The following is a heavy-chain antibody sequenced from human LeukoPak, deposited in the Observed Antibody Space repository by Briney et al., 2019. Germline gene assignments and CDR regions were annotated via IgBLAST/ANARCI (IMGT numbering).Heavy chain of an antibody. CDR3: ARDNDYGGSQF. CDR2: IIPILGIA. J-gene: IGHJ4*02. D-gene: IGHD4-23*01. Sequence: SVKVSCKASGGTFSSYAISWVRQAPGQGLEWMGRIIPILGIANYAQKFQGRVTITADKSASTAYMELSSLRSEDTAVYYCARDNDYGGSQFWGQGTLVTVSS. V-gene: IGHV1-69*04. CDR1: GGTFSSYA.